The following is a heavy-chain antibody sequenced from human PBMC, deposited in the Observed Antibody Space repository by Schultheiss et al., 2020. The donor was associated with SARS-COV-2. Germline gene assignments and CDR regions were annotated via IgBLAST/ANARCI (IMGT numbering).Heavy chain of an antibody. Sequence: SVKVSCKASGGTFSSYTISWVRQAPGQGLEWMGRIIPILGIANYAQKFQGRVTITADESTSTAYMELSSLRSDDTAVYYCARGRGSGQEWGGYWGQGTLVTVSS. D-gene: IGHD2-15*01. V-gene: IGHV1-69*02. CDR3: ARGRGSGQEWGGY. CDR2: IIPILGIA. CDR1: GGTFSSYT. J-gene: IGHJ4*02.